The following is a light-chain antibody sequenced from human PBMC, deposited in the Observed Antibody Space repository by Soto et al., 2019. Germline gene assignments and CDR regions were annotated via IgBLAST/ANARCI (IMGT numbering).Light chain of an antibody. CDR1: SSNIGAPND. CDR2: ENT. Sequence: QSVLTQPPSVSGAPGQRVTISCTGSSSNIGAPNDIHWYQQLPGTAPKLLIFENTNRPSGVPDRVSGAKSGTAASLAINGLQADDEDDYYCQSYDRALGGWIFGGGTQLTVL. V-gene: IGLV1-40*01. J-gene: IGLJ2*01. CDR3: QSYDRALGGWI.